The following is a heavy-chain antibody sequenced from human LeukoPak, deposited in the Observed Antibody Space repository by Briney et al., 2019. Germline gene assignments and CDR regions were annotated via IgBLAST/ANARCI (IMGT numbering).Heavy chain of an antibody. CDR1: GGSIRSSH. CDR2: IYYSGTS. CDR3: AKAAGYSTIYWFDP. Sequence: SETLSLTCSVSGGSIRSSHWSWIRQPPGKGLEFIGYIYYSGTSNYNPSLKSRVTMSVDTSNNQFSLKLNSVTAADTAVYYCAKAAGYSTIYWFDPWGQGTLVTVSS. D-gene: IGHD6-13*01. V-gene: IGHV4-59*01. J-gene: IGHJ5*02.